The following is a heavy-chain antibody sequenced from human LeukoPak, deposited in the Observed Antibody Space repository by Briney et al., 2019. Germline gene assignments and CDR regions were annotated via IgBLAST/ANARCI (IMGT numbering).Heavy chain of an antibody. CDR1: VFIVSSKY. J-gene: IGHJ4*02. CDR3: ARAGPIDY. CDR2: IYSGGST. Sequence: GGSLRLSCAASVFIVSSKYMSWVRQAPGKGLEWVSVIYSGGSTYYAASVEGRFTISRDNSKSTVYLQMNSLRVEDTAVYYCARAGPIDYWGQGTLVTVSS. V-gene: IGHV3-53*01.